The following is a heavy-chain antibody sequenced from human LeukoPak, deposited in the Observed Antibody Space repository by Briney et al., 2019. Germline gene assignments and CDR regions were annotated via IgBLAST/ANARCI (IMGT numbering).Heavy chain of an antibody. CDR1: GGSNSSSSYY. Sequence: SETLSLTCTVSGGSNSSSSYYWGWIRQPPGKGLEWIGSIYYSGSTYYNPSLKSRVTISVDTSKNQFSLKLSSVTAADTAVYYCARQTSTRGKDYWGQGTLVIVSS. CDR3: ARQTSTRGKDY. V-gene: IGHV4-39*01. J-gene: IGHJ4*02. D-gene: IGHD2-2*01. CDR2: IYYSGST.